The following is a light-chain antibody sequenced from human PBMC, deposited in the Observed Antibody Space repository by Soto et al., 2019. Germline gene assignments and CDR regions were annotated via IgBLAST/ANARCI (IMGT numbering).Light chain of an antibody. CDR2: SNN. V-gene: IGLV1-44*01. CDR1: RSNVGSNT. CDR3: AAWDDSLNGSYV. J-gene: IGLJ1*01. Sequence: QSVLTQPPSTSGTPGQMVTISCSGSRSNVGSNTVTWYQQLPGTAPKLLIYSNNQRPSGVPDRFSGSKSGTSASLAISGLQSEDEADYYCAAWDDSLNGSYVFGTGTKLTVL.